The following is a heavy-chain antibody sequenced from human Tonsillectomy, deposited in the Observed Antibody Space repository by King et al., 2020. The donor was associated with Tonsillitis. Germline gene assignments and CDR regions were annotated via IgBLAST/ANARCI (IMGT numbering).Heavy chain of an antibody. CDR3: ARVKVEWELRFDS. CDR1: GGSISSYY. CDR2: IYYSGST. V-gene: IGHV4-59*01. Sequence: VQLQESGPGLVKPSETLSLTCTVSGGSISSYYWSWIRQPPGKGLEWIGYIYYSGSTNYNPSLKSRVTISVDTSKNQFSLKLSSVTAADTAVYYCARVKVEWELRFDSWGQGTLVTVSS. J-gene: IGHJ4*02. D-gene: IGHD1-26*01.